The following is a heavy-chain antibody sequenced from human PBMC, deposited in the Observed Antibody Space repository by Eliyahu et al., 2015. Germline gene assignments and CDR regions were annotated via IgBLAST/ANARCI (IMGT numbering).Heavy chain of an antibody. Sequence: QLQLQESGPGLVKPSETLSLTCPVSGXSISSSSYYWGWIRPPPGKGLEWIGSIYYSGSTYYNPSLKSRVTISVDTSKNQFSLKLSSVTAADTAVYYCASPLQYSSTVDYWGQGTLVTVSS. CDR3: ASPLQYSSTVDY. CDR2: IYYSGST. J-gene: IGHJ4*02. D-gene: IGHD6-13*01. CDR1: GXSISSSSYY. V-gene: IGHV4-39*01.